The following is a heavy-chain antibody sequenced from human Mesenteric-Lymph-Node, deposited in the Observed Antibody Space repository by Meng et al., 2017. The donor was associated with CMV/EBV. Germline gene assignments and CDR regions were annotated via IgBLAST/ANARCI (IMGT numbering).Heavy chain of an antibody. Sequence: SETLSLTCAASGGSISGYYWSWIRQPPGKGLEWIGWVYYSGTTNYNPSLKSRVTISTDTSPNHFSLTLTSVTAADTAVYYCAREGGQLVFDYWGQGTLVTVSS. V-gene: IGHV4-59*01. CDR3: AREGGQLVFDY. CDR2: VYYSGTT. D-gene: IGHD1-1*01. J-gene: IGHJ4*02. CDR1: GGSISGYY.